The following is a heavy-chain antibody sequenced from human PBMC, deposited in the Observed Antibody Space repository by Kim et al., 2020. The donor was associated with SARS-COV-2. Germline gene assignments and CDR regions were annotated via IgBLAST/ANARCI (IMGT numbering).Heavy chain of an antibody. J-gene: IGHJ4*02. V-gene: IGHV3-53*01. Sequence: GGSLRLSCAASGFTVSSNYMSWVRQAPGKGLEWVSDIYTGGTTYYADSVKGRFTISRDNSKNTLYLEMNSLGDEDTAVYYCAREGVRGVIVYWGQGTLVTVSS. CDR2: IYTGGTT. CDR3: AREGVRGVIVY. CDR1: GFTVSSNY. D-gene: IGHD3-10*01.